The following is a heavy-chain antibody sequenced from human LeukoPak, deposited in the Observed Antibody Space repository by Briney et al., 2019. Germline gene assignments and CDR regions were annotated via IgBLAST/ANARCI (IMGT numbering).Heavy chain of an antibody. CDR2: IRTSGGVV. J-gene: IGHJ3*01. CDR3: VRDQFYAFDV. CDR1: GFTFTSYT. V-gene: IGHV3-48*02. Sequence: GGSLRLSCAASGFTFTSYTMNWVRQAPGKGLEWISYIRTSGGVVSYTDSVRGRFTISTDSAKNSLYLQMNGLRDDDTAVYYCVRDQFYAFDVWGQGTMVTVSS.